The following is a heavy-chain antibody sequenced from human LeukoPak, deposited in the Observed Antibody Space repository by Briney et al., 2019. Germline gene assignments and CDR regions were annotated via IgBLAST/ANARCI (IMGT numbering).Heavy chain of an antibody. J-gene: IGHJ4*02. V-gene: IGHV3-53*01. D-gene: IGHD4/OR15-4a*01. Sequence: GGSLRLSCAAPGFTVSSNYMSWVRQAPGKGLEWVSVIYSGGGTLYADSVKGRFTISRDKSKNTVYLQMNSLRVEDTAVYYCASPIHDYGVAELWGQGTLVTASS. CDR3: ASPIHDYGVAEL. CDR2: IYSGGGT. CDR1: GFTVSSNY.